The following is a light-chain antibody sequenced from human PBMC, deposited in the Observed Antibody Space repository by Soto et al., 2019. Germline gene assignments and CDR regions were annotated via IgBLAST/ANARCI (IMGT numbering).Light chain of an antibody. Sequence: QSPRTQPASLSGSPGQSITISCTGTSSDVGNYKYVSWYQQHPGKAPKLMIYEVSNRPSGVSNRFSGSKSGNTASLTISGLQAEDETDYYCFSYTSSGTYVFGTGTKVTVL. CDR3: FSYTSSGTYV. CDR1: SSDVGNYKY. V-gene: IGLV2-14*01. J-gene: IGLJ1*01. CDR2: EVS.